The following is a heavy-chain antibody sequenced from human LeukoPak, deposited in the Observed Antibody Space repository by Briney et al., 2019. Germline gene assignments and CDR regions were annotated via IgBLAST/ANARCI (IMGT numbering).Heavy chain of an antibody. CDR3: AKDQRWASPPYLDS. CDR2: ISASGGST. V-gene: IGHV3-23*01. CDR1: GFTFSSSA. D-gene: IGHD1-26*01. Sequence: GGSLRLSCAASGFTFSSSAMSWVRQVPGKGLEWVSGISASGGSTSYADSVRGRFTISVDNSKNTLYVQMNSLRDEDTAVYSCAKDQRWASPPYLDSWGQGTLVTVSS. J-gene: IGHJ4*02.